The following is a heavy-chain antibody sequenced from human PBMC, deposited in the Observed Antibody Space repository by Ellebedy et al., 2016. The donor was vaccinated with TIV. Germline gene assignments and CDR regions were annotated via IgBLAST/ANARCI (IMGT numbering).Heavy chain of an antibody. D-gene: IGHD1-26*01. J-gene: IGHJ4*02. Sequence: MPSETLSLTCTVSGGSIRSSSYYWGWIRQPPGKGLEGIGSILHSGSTDYNPSTKSRVTISVDTSKNQFSLKLSSVTAADTAVYYCASLRALIVGDLGYWGQGTLVTVSS. CDR2: ILHSGST. CDR3: ASLRALIVGDLGY. V-gene: IGHV4-39*01. CDR1: GGSIRSSSYY.